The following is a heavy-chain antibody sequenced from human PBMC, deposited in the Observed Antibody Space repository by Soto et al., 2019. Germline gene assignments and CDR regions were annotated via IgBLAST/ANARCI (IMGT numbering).Heavy chain of an antibody. J-gene: IGHJ3*02. CDR2: IYYSGGT. CDR3: ARHTSAKTMIVVVNHAFDI. CDR1: GGSISSSSYY. Sequence: QLQLQESGPGLVKPSETLSLTCTVSGGSISSSSYYWGWIRQPPGKGLEWIGSIYYSGGTYYNPSLKSRVTISVDTSKNQFSLKLSSVTAADTAVYYCARHTSAKTMIVVVNHAFDIWGQGTMVTVSS. D-gene: IGHD3-22*01. V-gene: IGHV4-39*01.